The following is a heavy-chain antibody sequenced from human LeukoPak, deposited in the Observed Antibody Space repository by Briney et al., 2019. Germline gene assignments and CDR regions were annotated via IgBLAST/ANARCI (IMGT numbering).Heavy chain of an antibody. J-gene: IGHJ4*02. CDR1: GFTFSSYW. D-gene: IGHD6-13*01. V-gene: IGHV3-7*01. Sequence: GGSLRLSCAASGFTFSSYWMTWVCQAPGKGLEWAANIKQDGSEKYYVDSVKGRFTISRDNAKNSLYLQMNSLRAEDTAVYYCARDRMAAAGPYYFDYWGQGTLVTVSS. CDR2: IKQDGSEK. CDR3: ARDRMAAAGPYYFDY.